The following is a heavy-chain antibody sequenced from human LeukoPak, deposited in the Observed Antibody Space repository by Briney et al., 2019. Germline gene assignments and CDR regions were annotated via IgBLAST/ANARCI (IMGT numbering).Heavy chain of an antibody. Sequence: GGSLRLSCAGSGFPFSSYPISWVRQPPGKGLEWVSVIYSGGSTYYADSVKGRFTISRDNSKNTLYLQMNSLRAEDTAVYYCASLVYFYYFDYWGQGTLVTVSS. V-gene: IGHV3-53*01. CDR3: ASLVYFYYFDY. J-gene: IGHJ4*02. CDR1: GFPFSSYP. D-gene: IGHD2-8*01. CDR2: IYSGGST.